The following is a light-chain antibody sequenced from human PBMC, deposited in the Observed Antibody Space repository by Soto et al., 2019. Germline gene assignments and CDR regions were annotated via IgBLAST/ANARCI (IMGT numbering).Light chain of an antibody. CDR2: GND. CDR3: LSFDTCLCDSAV. Sequence: QSVLTQPPSVSGAPGQRVTISCTGSSSNIGAGYDVHWYQHLPGTSPRLLIYGNDRRPSGVPDRFSGSKSGTSASLAITGLQPGDEADYHCLSFDTCLCDSAVFGGGTQRTVL. CDR1: SSNIGAGYD. V-gene: IGLV1-40*01. J-gene: IGLJ7*01.